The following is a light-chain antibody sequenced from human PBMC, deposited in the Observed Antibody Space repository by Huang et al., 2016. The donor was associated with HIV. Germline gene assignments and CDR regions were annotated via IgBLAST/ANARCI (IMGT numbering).Light chain of an antibody. V-gene: IGKV2-28*01. Sequence: DIVMTQSPLSLPVSPGEPASISCKSSQSLLDHNGYIYLDWYLQKPGQSPHLLIFLGSYRASGVPDRFRASGSGTNFTLTISNVEADDVGIYYCMHALQGPRLTFGGGTKLEIK. CDR3: MHALQGPRLT. J-gene: IGKJ4*01. CDR2: LGS. CDR1: QSLLDHNGYIY.